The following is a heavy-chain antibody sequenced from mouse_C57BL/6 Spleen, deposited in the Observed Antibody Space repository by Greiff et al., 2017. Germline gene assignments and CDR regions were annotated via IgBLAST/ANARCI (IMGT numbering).Heavy chain of an antibody. CDR1: GYTFTDYE. J-gene: IGHJ2*01. V-gene: IGHV1-15*01. Sequence: QVQLQQSGAELVRPGASVTLSCKASGYTFTDYEMHWVKQTPVHGLEWIGAIDPETGGTAYNQKFKGKAILTADKSSSTAYMELRSLTSEDSAVYYCTRDVLDSRGTPDNWGQSTTLSDSS. D-gene: IGHD3-3*01. CDR2: IDPETGGT. CDR3: TRDVLDSRGTPDN.